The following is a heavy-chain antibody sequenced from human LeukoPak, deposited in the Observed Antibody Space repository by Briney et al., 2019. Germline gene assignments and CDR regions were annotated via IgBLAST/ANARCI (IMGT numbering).Heavy chain of an antibody. J-gene: IGHJ6*03. V-gene: IGHV1-69*17. CDR3: ARSYYSDSSGYYSVVGYYYMDV. Sequence: ASVKVSCKASGGTFRSYAISWVRQAPGQGLEWMGGIIPMFDITNYAQKFQGRVTITADKSTSTAYMELSSLRSEDTAVYYCARSYYSDSSGYYSVVGYYYMDVWGKGTTVTVSS. D-gene: IGHD3-22*01. CDR1: GGTFRSYA. CDR2: IIPMFDIT.